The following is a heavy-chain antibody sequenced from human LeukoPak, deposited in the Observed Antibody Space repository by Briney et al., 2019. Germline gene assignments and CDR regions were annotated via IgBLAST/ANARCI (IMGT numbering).Heavy chain of an antibody. Sequence: SGGSLRLSCAASGFTFSSYGMNWVRQAPGKGLEWVSSISSSSSYIYYADSVKGRFTISRDNAKSSLYLQMNSLRAEDTAMYYCARSRGSYCGGDCHFDYWGQGTLVTVSS. V-gene: IGHV3-21*01. CDR1: GFTFSSYG. D-gene: IGHD2-21*02. CDR3: ARSRGSYCGGDCHFDY. CDR2: ISSSSSYI. J-gene: IGHJ4*02.